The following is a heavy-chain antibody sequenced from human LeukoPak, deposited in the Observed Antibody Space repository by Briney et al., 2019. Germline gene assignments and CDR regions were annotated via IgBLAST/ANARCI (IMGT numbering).Heavy chain of an antibody. D-gene: IGHD2-15*01. V-gene: IGHV3-21*01. CDR1: GFTFSSYS. J-gene: IGHJ6*01. CDR3: ARDYNCSGGSCYSRRSYYYYGMDV. CDR2: ISSSSSYI. Sequence: PGGSLRLSCAASGFTFSSYSMNWVRRAPGKGLEWVSSISSSSSYIYYADSVKGRFTISRDNAKNSLYLQMNSLRAEDTAVYYCARDYNCSGGSCYSRRSYYYYGMDVWGQRTTVTVSS.